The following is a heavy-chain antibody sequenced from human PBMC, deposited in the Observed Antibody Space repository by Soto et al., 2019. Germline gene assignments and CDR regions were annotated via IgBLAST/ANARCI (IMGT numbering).Heavy chain of an antibody. CDR1: GGSISRGGYY. Sequence: SETLSLTCTVSGGSISRGGYYWSWIRQHPGKGLEWIGYIYYSGSTYYNPSLKSRVTISVDTSKNQFSLKLSSVTAADTAVYYCARDSGTYYDILTGYDYGMDVWGQGTTVT. V-gene: IGHV4-31*03. CDR3: ARDSGTYYDILTGYDYGMDV. CDR2: IYYSGST. J-gene: IGHJ6*02. D-gene: IGHD3-9*01.